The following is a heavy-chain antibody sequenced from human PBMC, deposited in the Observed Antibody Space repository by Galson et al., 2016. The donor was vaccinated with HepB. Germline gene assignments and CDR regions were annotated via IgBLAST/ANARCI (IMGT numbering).Heavy chain of an antibody. Sequence: SLRLSCAASGFSFNDYAMHWVRQPPGKGLEWVSGISWNSDSTGYADSVKGRFTSSRDNAKNSLYLQMNSLRPEDTALYYCAKPEHLVRGALHIWGQGTTVTVSS. J-gene: IGHJ3*02. V-gene: IGHV3-9*01. CDR1: GFSFNDYA. CDR2: ISWNSDST. CDR3: AKPEHLVRGALHI. D-gene: IGHD2-2*01.